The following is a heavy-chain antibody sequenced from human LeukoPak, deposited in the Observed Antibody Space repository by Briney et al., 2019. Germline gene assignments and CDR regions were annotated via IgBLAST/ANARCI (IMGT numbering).Heavy chain of an antibody. J-gene: IGHJ4*02. CDR2: IIPIFGTA. CDR3: ARGSGYDPIEYYFDY. D-gene: IGHD5-12*01. V-gene: IGHV1-69*13. Sequence: SVKVSCKASGYIFISYYIHWVRQAPGQGLEWMGGIIPIFGTANYAQKFQGRVTITADESTSTAYMELSSLRSEDTAVYYCARGSGYDPIEYYFDYWGQGTLVTVSS. CDR1: GYIFISYY.